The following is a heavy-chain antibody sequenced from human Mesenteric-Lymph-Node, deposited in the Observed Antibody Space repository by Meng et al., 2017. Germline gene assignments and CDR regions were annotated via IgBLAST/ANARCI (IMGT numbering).Heavy chain of an antibody. J-gene: IGHJ6*02. CDR3: ARLAVRDGYNPYYYYGMDV. Sequence: GGSLRLSCAASGFAFSDYYMSWVRQAPGKGLEWVSYIGSSGTAIYYADSVRGRFTISRDNGKNSLSLQMNSLRVEDTAVYYCARLAVRDGYNPYYYYGMDVWGQGTTVTVSS. CDR1: GFAFSDYY. D-gene: IGHD5-24*01. CDR2: IGSSGTAI. V-gene: IGHV3-11*04.